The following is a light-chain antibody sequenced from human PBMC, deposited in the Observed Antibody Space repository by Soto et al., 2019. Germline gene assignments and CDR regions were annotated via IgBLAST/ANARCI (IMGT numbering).Light chain of an antibody. CDR3: QQYNSYSWT. CDR2: KAS. J-gene: IGKJ1*01. Sequence: DIQMTQSPSTLSASVGDRVTITCRASQSISDWLAWYQQKPGKAPKLLICKASSLESGVPSRFSGSGSGTEFTLTIISLQPDDFATYYCQQYNSYSWTFGQVTKVEIK. V-gene: IGKV1-5*03. CDR1: QSISDW.